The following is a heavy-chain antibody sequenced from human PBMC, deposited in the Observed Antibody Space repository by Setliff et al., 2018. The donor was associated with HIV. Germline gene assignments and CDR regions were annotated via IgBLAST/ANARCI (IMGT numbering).Heavy chain of an antibody. J-gene: IGHJ6*02. V-gene: IGHV4-38-2*02. CDR2: IYHSGST. Sequence: KPSETLSLTCTVSGYSISSGYYWGWIRQPPGKGLEWIGSIYHSGSTYYNPSLKSRVTISVDTSKNQFSLKLSSVTAADTAVYYCACHPHTGLGEFFGMDVWGQGTTVTVSS. D-gene: IGHD3-16*01. CDR3: ACHPHTGLGEFFGMDV. CDR1: GYSISSGYY.